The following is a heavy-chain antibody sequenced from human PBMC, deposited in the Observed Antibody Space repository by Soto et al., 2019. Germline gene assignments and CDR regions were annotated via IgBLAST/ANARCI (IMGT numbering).Heavy chain of an antibody. CDR3: ARGLLGFGSPYYFDY. V-gene: IGHV1-46*01. CDR1: GYIFTRYY. D-gene: IGHD2-15*01. Sequence: QVQLVQSGAEVKKPGASVKVSCKASGYIFTRYYMHWVRQAPGQGLEWMGIINPSDGSTSYTQKFQGRVTMTRDTSTSTVYMDLSSLRSEDTAVYYCARGLLGFGSPYYFDYWGQGTLVTVSS. J-gene: IGHJ4*02. CDR2: INPSDGST.